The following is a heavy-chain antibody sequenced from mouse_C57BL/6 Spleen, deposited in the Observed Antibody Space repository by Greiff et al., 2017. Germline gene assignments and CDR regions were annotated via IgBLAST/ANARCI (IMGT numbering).Heavy chain of an antibody. CDR2: IYPGDGDT. CDR1: GYAFSSSW. J-gene: IGHJ2*01. V-gene: IGHV1-82*01. Sequence: QVQLQQSGPELVKPGASVKISCKASGYAFSSSWMNWVKQRPGKGLEWIGRIYPGDGDTNYNGKFKGKATLNADKSSSTAYMQLSSLTSEDSAVSFCARTYGSSYGGFFFDYWGQGTTLAVSS. D-gene: IGHD1-1*01. CDR3: ARTYGSSYGGFFFDY.